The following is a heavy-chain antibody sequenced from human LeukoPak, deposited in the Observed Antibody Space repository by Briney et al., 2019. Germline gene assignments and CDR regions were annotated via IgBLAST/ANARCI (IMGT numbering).Heavy chain of an antibody. V-gene: IGHV1-2*02. CDR1: GYTFTGYY. CDR3: AREESVEQSFDY. D-gene: IGHD4-23*01. J-gene: IGHJ4*02. CDR2: INPNSGGT. Sequence: ASVKVSCKASGYTFTGYYMHWVRQAPGQGLEWMGWINPNSGGTNCAQKFQGRVTMTRDTSISTAYMELSRLRSDDTAVYYCAREESVEQSFDYWGQGTLVTVSS.